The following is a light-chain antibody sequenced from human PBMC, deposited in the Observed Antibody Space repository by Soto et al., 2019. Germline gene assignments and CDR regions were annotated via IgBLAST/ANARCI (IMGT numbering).Light chain of an antibody. CDR1: QSVSSTY. J-gene: IGKJ1*01. CDR3: QQSGSSLWT. Sequence: EIVLTQSPGTLSLSPGERATLSCRTSQSVSSTYLDWYQQKPGQPPRLLIYGASNRATGIPDRFSGSGSGTDFTLTISRLEPEDFAVYYCQQSGSSLWTFGQGTKVETK. V-gene: IGKV3-20*01. CDR2: GAS.